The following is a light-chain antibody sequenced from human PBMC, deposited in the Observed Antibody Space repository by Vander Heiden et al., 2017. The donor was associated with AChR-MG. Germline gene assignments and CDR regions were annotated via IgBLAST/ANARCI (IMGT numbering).Light chain of an antibody. J-gene: IGLJ3*02. V-gene: IGLV1-44*01. CDR1: SSDIGSNT. CDR3: AAWDDSLNGSNWV. CDR2: SNN. Sequence: SVLTQPPSASGTPGHRVTSSCSGSSSDIGSNTVNWYQQLPGTAPELLIYSNNQRRSGGPDRFSGSKSGTSASLAISGLQSEDEADYYCAAWDDSLNGSNWVFGGGTKLTVL.